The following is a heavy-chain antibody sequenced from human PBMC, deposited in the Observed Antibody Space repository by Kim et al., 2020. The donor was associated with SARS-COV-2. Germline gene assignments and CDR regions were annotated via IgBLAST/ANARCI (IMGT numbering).Heavy chain of an antibody. CDR3: AKVDCSSTSCYTVDY. V-gene: IGHV3-23*01. Sequence: GGSLRLSCAASGFTFSSYAMSWVRQAPGKGLEWVSSISGSGGRTYYADSVKGRFTISRDNSKNTLYLQMNSLRAEDTAVYYCAKVDCSSTSCYTVDYWGQGTLVTVSS. CDR1: GFTFSSYA. CDR2: ISGSGGRT. J-gene: IGHJ4*02. D-gene: IGHD2-2*02.